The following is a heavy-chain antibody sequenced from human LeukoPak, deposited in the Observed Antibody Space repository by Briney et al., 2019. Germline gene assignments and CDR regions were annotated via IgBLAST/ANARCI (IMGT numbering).Heavy chain of an antibody. J-gene: IGHJ4*02. V-gene: IGHV3-48*01. CDR2: ISSSSSTI. CDR1: GFTFSSYS. D-gene: IGHD6-13*01. Sequence: GGSLRLSCAASGFTFSSYSMNWVRQAPGKGLEWVSYISSSSSTIYYADSVKGRFTISRDNAKNSLYLQMNSLRAEDTAVYYCARDRYSSLDYWGQGTLSPSPQ. CDR3: ARDRYSSLDY.